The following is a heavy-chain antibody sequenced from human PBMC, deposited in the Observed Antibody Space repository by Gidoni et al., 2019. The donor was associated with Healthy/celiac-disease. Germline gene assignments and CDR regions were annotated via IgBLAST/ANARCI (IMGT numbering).Heavy chain of an antibody. CDR2: IKSKTDGGTT. Sequence: EVQLVESGGGLVKPGGSLRLSCAASGFTFSNAWRSWVRQAPGKGLEWVGRIKSKTDGGTTDYAAPVKGRFTISRDDSKNTLYLQMNSLKTEDTAVYYCTTDPEGNWRGVWGQGTTVTVSS. CDR3: TTDPEGNWRGV. J-gene: IGHJ6*02. CDR1: GFTFSNAW. V-gene: IGHV3-15*01. D-gene: IGHD1-20*01.